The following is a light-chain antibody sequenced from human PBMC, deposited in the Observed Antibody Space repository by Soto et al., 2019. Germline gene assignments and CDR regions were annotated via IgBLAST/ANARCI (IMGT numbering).Light chain of an antibody. CDR1: QNVSNW. CDR2: KAS. CDR3: QQYSKEST. Sequence: DVEMTHSPSTLPTSIGDRVTINCRASQNVSNWLAWYQQKPGKAPKLLIYKASRLESGVPSRFSASGSGTDFTLTINSLQSDDFATYFCQQYSKESTFGQGTKLEIK. J-gene: IGKJ2*01. V-gene: IGKV1-5*03.